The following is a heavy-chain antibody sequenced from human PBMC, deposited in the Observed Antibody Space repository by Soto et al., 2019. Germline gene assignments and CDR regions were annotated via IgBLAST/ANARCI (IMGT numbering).Heavy chain of an antibody. CDR3: ARRYCISSSCYLYGMDV. CDR1: GGTFSTYA. D-gene: IGHD2-15*01. J-gene: IGHJ6*02. Sequence: QVQLVQSGAEVKKPGSSVKVSCKASGGTFSTYAISWVRQAPGQGLEWMGGIIPMFGTANYEQKFQGRVTITADESTSTAYMELSSRRSEDTAVFYCARRYCISSSCYLYGMDVWGQGTTVTVSS. CDR2: IIPMFGTA. V-gene: IGHV1-69*12.